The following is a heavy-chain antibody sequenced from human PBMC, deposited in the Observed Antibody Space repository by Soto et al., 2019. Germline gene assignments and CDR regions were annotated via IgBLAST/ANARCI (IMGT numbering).Heavy chain of an antibody. V-gene: IGHV1-69*08. J-gene: IGHJ4*02. D-gene: IGHD2-15*01. CDR3: ARIPRYSYPTSDPLDN. CDR1: GGTFNTYT. Sequence: GASVKVSCKASGGTFNTYTLSWVRQAPGQGLEWMGSILPIMGSVNYAHDFRGRLSITADPSTTTAYMELTSPTSHDTAIYYCARIPRYSYPTSDPLDNWGQGTLVTVSS. CDR2: ILPIMGSV.